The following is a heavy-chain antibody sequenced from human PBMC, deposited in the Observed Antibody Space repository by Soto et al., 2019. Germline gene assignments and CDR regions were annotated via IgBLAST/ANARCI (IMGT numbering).Heavy chain of an antibody. J-gene: IGHJ5*02. CDR3: ARLQARWFDP. CDR1: GGSISSYY. V-gene: IGHV4-59*01. Sequence: KTSETLSLTCTVSGGSISSYYWSWIRQPPGKGLEWIGYIYYSGSTNYNPSLKSRVTISVDTSKNQFSLKLSSVTAADTAVYYCARLQARWFDPWGQGTLVTVSS. CDR2: IYYSGST. D-gene: IGHD4-4*01.